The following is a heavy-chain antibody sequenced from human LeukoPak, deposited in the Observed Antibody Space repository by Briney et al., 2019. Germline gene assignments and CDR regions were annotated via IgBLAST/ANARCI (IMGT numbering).Heavy chain of an antibody. J-gene: IGHJ4*02. Sequence: PSETLSLTCAVYGGSFSVYYWSWIRQPPGKGLEWIGEISHSGSTNYNPSLKSRVTMSVDTSTNQFSLKLSSVTAADTAMYYCARVRLGRGLDYWGQGTLVTVSS. D-gene: IGHD6-19*01. CDR3: ARVRLGRGLDY. CDR1: GGSFSVYY. CDR2: ISHSGST. V-gene: IGHV4-34*01.